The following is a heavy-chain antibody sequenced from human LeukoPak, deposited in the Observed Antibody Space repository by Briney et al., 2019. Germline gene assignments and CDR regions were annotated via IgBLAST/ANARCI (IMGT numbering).Heavy chain of an antibody. Sequence: GESLKISCKGSGYSFTSYWIGWVRQMPGKGLEWMGIIYPGDSDTRYSPSFQGQVTISADKSISTAYLQGSSLKASDTAMYYCARSRITMVRGVIIPYNFDYWGQGTLVTVSS. V-gene: IGHV5-51*01. J-gene: IGHJ4*02. D-gene: IGHD3-10*01. CDR2: IYPGDSDT. CDR3: ARSRITMVRGVIIPYNFDY. CDR1: GYSFTSYW.